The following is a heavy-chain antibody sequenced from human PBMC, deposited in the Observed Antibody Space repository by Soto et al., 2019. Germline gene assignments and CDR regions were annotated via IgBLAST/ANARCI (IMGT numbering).Heavy chain of an antibody. J-gene: IGHJ4*02. Sequence: SETLSLTCTVSGGSINSGDYYWSWIRQPPGKGLEWIGYIYYSGTTYYNPSLKSRVTISVDTSKNQFSLKLSSVTAADTAVYYCARVSGGVTAYWGQGTLVTVSS. CDR1: GGSINSGDYY. CDR3: ARVSGGVTAY. CDR2: IYYSGTT. V-gene: IGHV4-30-4*01. D-gene: IGHD2-21*02.